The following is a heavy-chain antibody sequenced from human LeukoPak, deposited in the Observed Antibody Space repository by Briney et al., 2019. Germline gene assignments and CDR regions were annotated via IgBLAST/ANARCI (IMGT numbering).Heavy chain of an antibody. CDR3: ARCYSYGYYYYYYMDV. J-gene: IGHJ6*03. CDR2: INHSGST. D-gene: IGHD5-18*01. CDR1: GGSFSGYY. V-gene: IGHV4-34*01. Sequence: ASETLSLTCAVYGGSFSGYYWSWIRQPPGKGLEWIGEINHSGSTNYNPSLKSRVTISVDTSKNQFSLKLSSATAADTAVYYCARCYSYGYYYYYYMDVWGKGTTVTVSS.